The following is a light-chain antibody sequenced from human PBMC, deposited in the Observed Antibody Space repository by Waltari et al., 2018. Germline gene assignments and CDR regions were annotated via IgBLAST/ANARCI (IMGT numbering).Light chain of an antibody. J-gene: IGLJ3*02. CDR3: VLYMGSGISV. V-gene: IGLV8-61*01. Sequence: QTVVTQEPSVSVSPGGTVPLPCGLSSGSVSTNYYPSWYQLTPGQTPPTLIYNTTTRSSGVPDRFSGSILANKAALTITGAQADDESDYYCVLYMGSGISVFGGGTKLTVL. CDR2: NTT. CDR1: SGSVSTNYY.